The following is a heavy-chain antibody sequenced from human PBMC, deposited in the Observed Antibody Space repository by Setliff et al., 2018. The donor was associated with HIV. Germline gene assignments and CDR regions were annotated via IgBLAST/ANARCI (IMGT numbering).Heavy chain of an antibody. CDR2: MFYSGRT. Sequence: SETLSLTCTVSGGSIRSSSYYWAWLRQSPGKGLEWIGSMFYSGRTYHNPSLKSRVTISIDTSKNQLSLKLSSVTAADTAVYSCARDMMYHYDNSGSFGWFDPWGQGTLVTVSS. CDR1: GGSIRSSSYY. J-gene: IGHJ5*02. CDR3: ARDMMYHYDNSGSFGWFDP. V-gene: IGHV4-39*07. D-gene: IGHD3-22*01.